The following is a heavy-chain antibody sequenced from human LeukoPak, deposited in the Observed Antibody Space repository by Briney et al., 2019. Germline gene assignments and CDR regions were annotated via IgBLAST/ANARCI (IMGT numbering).Heavy chain of an antibody. Sequence: SETLSLTCTVSGGSISSYYWSWIRQPPGKGLEWIGYIYCSGSTNYNPSLKSRVTISVDTSKNQFSLKLSSVTAADTAVYYCARATYYYGSGSYFPFDYWGQGTLVTVSS. V-gene: IGHV4-59*01. CDR2: IYCSGST. CDR1: GGSISSYY. D-gene: IGHD3-10*01. J-gene: IGHJ4*02. CDR3: ARATYYYGSGSYFPFDY.